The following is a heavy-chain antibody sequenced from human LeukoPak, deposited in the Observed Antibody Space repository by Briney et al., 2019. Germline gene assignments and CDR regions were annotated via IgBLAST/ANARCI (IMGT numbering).Heavy chain of an antibody. V-gene: IGHV4-61*02. Sequence: SETLSLTCTVSGGSISSGSYYWSWIRQPAGKGLEWIGRIYTSGSTNYNPSLKSRVTISVDTSKNQFSLKLSSVTAADTAVYYCARDGDYDILTGSYSEMTFDYWGQGTLVTVSS. CDR1: GGSISSGSYY. CDR2: IYTSGST. J-gene: IGHJ4*02. D-gene: IGHD3-9*01. CDR3: ARDGDYDILTGSYSEMTFDY.